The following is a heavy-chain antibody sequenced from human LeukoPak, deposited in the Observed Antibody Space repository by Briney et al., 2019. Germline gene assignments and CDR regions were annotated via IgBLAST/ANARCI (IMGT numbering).Heavy chain of an antibody. CDR3: ARGLYCTNGVCPYYFDY. V-gene: IGHV4-4*07. CDR1: GGSFSSYF. J-gene: IGHJ4*02. D-gene: IGHD2-8*01. Sequence: SETLSLTCSVSGGSFSSYFWSWVRQPAGKGLEWIGRIYPSGNTNYNPSLKSRVTLSVDTSKTQFSLRLSSVTAADTAIYYCARGLYCTNGVCPYYFDYWGQGTLVTVSS. CDR2: IYPSGNT.